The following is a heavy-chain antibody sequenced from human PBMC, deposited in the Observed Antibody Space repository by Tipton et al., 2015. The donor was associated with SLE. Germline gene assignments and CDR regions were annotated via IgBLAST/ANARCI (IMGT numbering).Heavy chain of an antibody. J-gene: IGHJ3*02. D-gene: IGHD4-23*01. Sequence: TLSLTCTVSGGSISSYYWSWIRQPPGKGLEWIGYIYYSGSTNYNPSLKSRVTISVDTSKNQFSLKLSSVTAADTAVYYCARDGSVGKGDAFDIWGQGTMVTVSS. V-gene: IGHV4-59*01. CDR1: GGSISSYY. CDR2: IYYSGST. CDR3: ARDGSVGKGDAFDI.